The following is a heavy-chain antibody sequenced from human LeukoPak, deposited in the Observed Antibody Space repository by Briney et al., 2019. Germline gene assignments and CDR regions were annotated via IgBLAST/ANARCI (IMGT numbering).Heavy chain of an antibody. J-gene: IGHJ4*02. CDR3: ATQNFDY. V-gene: IGHV3-23*01. Sequence: PGGSLRLSCAASGFTLSNYAMSWVRQAPGQGLEWVSTISDSGGSTYYADSVKGRFTLPRDNSKSTLSLQMNSLRADDTAVYYCATQNFDYWGQGTLVTVSS. CDR2: ISDSGGST. CDR1: GFTLSNYA.